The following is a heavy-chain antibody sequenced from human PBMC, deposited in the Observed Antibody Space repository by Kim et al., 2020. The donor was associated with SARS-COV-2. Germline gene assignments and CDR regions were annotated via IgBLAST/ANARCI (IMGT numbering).Heavy chain of an antibody. D-gene: IGHD3-10*01. CDR2: IIPMLDMS. CDR1: GGSFDNYG. Sequence: SVKVSCKASGGSFDNYGISWVRQAPGQGLEWMGRIIPMLDMSNYAQRFQGRVSMTADKSTNTAYMELTSLRLDDTAVYYCTRDGVPNWFDSWGQGTLVT. CDR3: TRDGVPNWFDS. V-gene: IGHV1-69*04. J-gene: IGHJ5*01.